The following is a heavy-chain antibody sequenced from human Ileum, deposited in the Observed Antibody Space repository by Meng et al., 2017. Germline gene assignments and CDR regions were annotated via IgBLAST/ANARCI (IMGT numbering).Heavy chain of an antibody. Sequence: GSLRLSCIVSGGSISRSSYYWGWIRQPPGKGLEWIGSIYYSGSTYYNPSLKSRVTMSVDTSRNQFSLKLSSVTAADTAVYYCARSGFITMLRGVPPYFDYWGQGKLVTVSS. D-gene: IGHD3-10*01. V-gene: IGHV4-39*07. J-gene: IGHJ4*02. CDR2: IYYSGST. CDR1: GGSISRSSYY. CDR3: ARSGFITMLRGVPPYFDY.